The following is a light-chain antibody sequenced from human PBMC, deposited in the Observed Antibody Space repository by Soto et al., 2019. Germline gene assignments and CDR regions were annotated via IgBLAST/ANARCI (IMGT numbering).Light chain of an antibody. V-gene: IGLV2-14*01. Sequence: ALTQPASVSGSLGQSITISCSGTSSDVGAYNYVSWYQQYPGKAPKLMIYHVTDRPSGVSNRFSGSKSGNTASLTISGLQAEDEADYYCCSYTTSNTFVFGTGTKLTVL. J-gene: IGLJ1*01. CDR2: HVT. CDR1: SSDVGAYNY. CDR3: CSYTTSNTFV.